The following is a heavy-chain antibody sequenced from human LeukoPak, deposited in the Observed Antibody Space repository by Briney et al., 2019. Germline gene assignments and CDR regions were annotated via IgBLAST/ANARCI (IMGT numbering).Heavy chain of an antibody. CDR2: IYYSGST. V-gene: IGHV4-59*01. Sequence: PSETLSLTCTVSGGSISSYYWSWIRQPPGKGLEWIGYIYYSGSTNYNPSLKSRVTISVDTSKNQFPLKLSSVTAADTAVYYCARDSLVGATYFDYWGQGTLVTVSS. J-gene: IGHJ4*02. D-gene: IGHD1-26*01. CDR3: ARDSLVGATYFDY. CDR1: GGSISSYY.